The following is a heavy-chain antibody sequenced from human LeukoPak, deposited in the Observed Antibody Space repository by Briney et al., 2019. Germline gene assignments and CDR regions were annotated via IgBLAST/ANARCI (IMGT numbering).Heavy chain of an antibody. D-gene: IGHD3-22*01. J-gene: IGHJ4*02. Sequence: GGSLRLSCAASGFTFSSYGMHWVRQAPGKGLEWVAVIWYDGSNKYYADPVKGRFTISRDNSKNTLYLQMNSLRAEDTAVYYCASSFVDSSGYYYFDYWGQGTLVTVSS. CDR1: GFTFSSYG. CDR2: IWYDGSNK. V-gene: IGHV3-33*01. CDR3: ASSFVDSSGYYYFDY.